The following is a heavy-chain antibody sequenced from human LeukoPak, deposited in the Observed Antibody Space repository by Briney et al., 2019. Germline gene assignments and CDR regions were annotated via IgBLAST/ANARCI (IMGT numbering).Heavy chain of an antibody. V-gene: IGHV3-21*05. CDR2: ISSSSYI. Sequence: PGGSLRLSCAASGFTFSSYSMNWVRQAPGKGLEWLSYISSSSYIYYADSVKGRFTISRDNAKNSLYLQMNSLRAEDTAVYYCARGGMDYYDSSGYFSDIWGQGTMVTVSS. CDR3: ARGGMDYYDSSGYFSDI. J-gene: IGHJ3*02. CDR1: GFTFSSYS. D-gene: IGHD3-22*01.